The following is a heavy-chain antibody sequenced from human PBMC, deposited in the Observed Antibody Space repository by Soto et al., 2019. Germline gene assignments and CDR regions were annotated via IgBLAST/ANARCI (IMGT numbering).Heavy chain of an antibody. Sequence: SETLSLTCAVYGVSFSGYYWSWIRQPPGKGLEWIGEINHSGSTNYNPSLQSRVTISVDTSKNQFSLKLSSVTAADTAVYYCASRGGVVPTDYWGQGTLVTVSS. J-gene: IGHJ4*02. D-gene: IGHD2-8*02. CDR1: GVSFSGYY. CDR2: INHSGST. V-gene: IGHV4-34*01. CDR3: ASRGGVVPTDY.